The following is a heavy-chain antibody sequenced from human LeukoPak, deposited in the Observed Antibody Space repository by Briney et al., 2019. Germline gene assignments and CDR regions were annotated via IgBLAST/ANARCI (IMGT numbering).Heavy chain of an antibody. V-gene: IGHV4-61*02. J-gene: IGHJ5*02. CDR1: GGSISSSSYY. D-gene: IGHD6-13*01. CDR2: IYTSGST. Sequence: PSETLSLTCTVSGGSISSSSYYWSWIRQPAGKGLEWIGRIYTSGSTNYNPSLKSRVTISVDTSKNQFSLKLSSVTAADTAVYYCVAREVRYSSSSSRPNWFDPWGQGTLVTVSS. CDR3: VAREVRYSSSSSRPNWFDP.